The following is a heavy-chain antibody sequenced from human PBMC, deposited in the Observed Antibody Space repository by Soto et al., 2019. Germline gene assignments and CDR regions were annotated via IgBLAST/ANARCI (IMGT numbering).Heavy chain of an antibody. CDR2: ISGGGKNT. CDR3: AKFEGGVSGPVDY. J-gene: IGHJ4*02. Sequence: GSLGLSCAASGFTFNSCAMGWVRQTPGKGLEWDSGISGGGKNTYYADSVKGRSAISRDNSKNTFYLQMNSLRVEDTAVYYCAKFEGGVSGPVDYWGQGTLVTVSS. D-gene: IGHD1-26*01. CDR1: GFTFNSCA. V-gene: IGHV3-23*01.